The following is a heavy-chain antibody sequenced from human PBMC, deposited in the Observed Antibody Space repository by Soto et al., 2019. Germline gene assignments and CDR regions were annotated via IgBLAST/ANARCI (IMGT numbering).Heavy chain of an antibody. J-gene: IGHJ6*02. V-gene: IGHV1-3*05. CDR3: ARGYDFWGGMDV. D-gene: IGHD3-3*01. Sequence: QVQLVQSGAEEKKPGASVKVSCKASGYTFTNYAMHWVRQAPGQGVEWMRWSNAGNGNKKYSKKFQGRVTITRDTSASTAYMELSSLRVEDTAMYYWARGYDFWGGMDVWGQGTTVTVSS. CDR2: SNAGNGNK. CDR1: GYTFTNYA.